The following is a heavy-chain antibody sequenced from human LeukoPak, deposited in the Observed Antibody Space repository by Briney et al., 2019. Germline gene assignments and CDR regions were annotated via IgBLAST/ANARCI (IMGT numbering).Heavy chain of an antibody. D-gene: IGHD6-19*01. J-gene: IGHJ4*02. V-gene: IGHV4-39*07. Sequence: PSETLSLTCTVSGGSISSSSYYWGWIRQPPGKGLEWTGSIYYSGSTYYNPSLKSRVTISADTSKNQFSLKLSSVTAADTAVYYCASHSSGWYLSFDYWGQGTLVTVSS. CDR2: IYYSGST. CDR1: GGSISSSSYY. CDR3: ASHSSGWYLSFDY.